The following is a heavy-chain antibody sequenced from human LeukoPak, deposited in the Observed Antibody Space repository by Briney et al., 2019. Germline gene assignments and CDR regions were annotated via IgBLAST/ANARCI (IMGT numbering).Heavy chain of an antibody. D-gene: IGHD2-21*01. J-gene: IGHJ4*02. V-gene: IGHV4-4*07. CDR1: GGSMRTYY. CDR3: ARAECGSDCYYFDY. CDR2: IYTSGTT. Sequence: SETLSLTCTVSGGSMRTYYWSWIRQPAGKGLEWIGRIYTSGTTNYNPSLKSRVTMSVDTSKNQFSLKLSSVTAADTAVYYCARAECGSDCYYFDYWGQGTLVTASS.